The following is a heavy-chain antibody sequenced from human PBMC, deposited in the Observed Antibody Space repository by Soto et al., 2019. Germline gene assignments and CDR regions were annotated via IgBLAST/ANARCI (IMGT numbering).Heavy chain of an antibody. V-gene: IGHV3-7*04. J-gene: IGHJ4*02. Sequence: GSLRLSCAASGFMFSGYFMTWVRQAPGKGLEWVANIGQDGTEKNYLDSVRGRFTISRGENTLYLQMNNLKVEDTALYYCTRDWRDFVHWSQGTLVTVSS. CDR1: GFMFSGYF. CDR2: IGQDGTEK. CDR3: TRDWRDFVH.